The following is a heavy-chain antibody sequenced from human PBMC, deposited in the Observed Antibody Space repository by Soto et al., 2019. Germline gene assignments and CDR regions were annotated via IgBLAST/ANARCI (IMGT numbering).Heavy chain of an antibody. CDR1: GFTFSNDW. J-gene: IGHJ5*02. V-gene: IGHV3-7*01. D-gene: IGHD3-10*01. CDR3: ARGSYGSGNYYKGDWFDP. CDR2: IKQDGSEK. Sequence: GGSLRLSCAASGFTFSNDWMSWGRQAPGKRLEWVANIKQDGSEKYYVDSVKGRFTISRDNAKNSLYLQMNSLRVEDTAVYYCARGSYGSGNYYKGDWFDPWGQGTLVTVSS.